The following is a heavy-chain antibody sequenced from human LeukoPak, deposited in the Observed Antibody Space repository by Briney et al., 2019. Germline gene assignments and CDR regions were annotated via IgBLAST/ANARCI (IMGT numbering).Heavy chain of an antibody. V-gene: IGHV4-4*02. CDR3: ARGLMTTGRSNFDY. Sequence: GSLRLSCAASGFTFSSYAMSWVRQPPGKGLEWIGEIFHSGDTNYNPSLKSRVTISVDKSKNQFSLRLSSVTAADTAVYYCARGLMTTGRSNFDYWGQGTLVTVSS. J-gene: IGHJ4*02. CDR2: IFHSGDT. CDR1: GFTFSSYAM. D-gene: IGHD2-8*01.